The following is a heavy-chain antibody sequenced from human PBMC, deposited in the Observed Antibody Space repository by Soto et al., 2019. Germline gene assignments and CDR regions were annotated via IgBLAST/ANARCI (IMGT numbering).Heavy chain of an antibody. CDR3: SKNGTSWFAS. D-gene: IGHD1-1*01. CDR1: GYSFYNSG. V-gene: IGHV1-18*01. J-gene: IGHJ5*01. Sequence: QVQLAQSGPELKKPGASVKVSCKTSGYSFYNSGISWVRQAPGQGLEWMGWISVFNGYAHYAQKFQGRVSMTADTLTSTAYMELRGLRSDDTAMYYCSKNGTSWFASWGQGTPVTVSS. CDR2: ISVFNGYA.